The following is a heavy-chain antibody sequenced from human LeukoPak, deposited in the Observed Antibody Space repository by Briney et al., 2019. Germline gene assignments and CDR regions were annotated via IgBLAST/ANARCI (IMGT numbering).Heavy chain of an antibody. CDR2: INQDGRKE. V-gene: IGHV3-7*03. CDR1: EFTFGSYW. CDR3: ARDSSPYCGDDCYFDAFDL. J-gene: IGHJ3*01. Sequence: GGSLRLSCLPSEFTFGSYWMTWVRQAPGKWLEWVANINQDGRKEHYVDSVKGRFTISRDNAKNFLYLQMNSLRAENTAVYYCARDSSPYCGDDCYFDAFDLWGQGTMVTVSS. D-gene: IGHD2-21*02.